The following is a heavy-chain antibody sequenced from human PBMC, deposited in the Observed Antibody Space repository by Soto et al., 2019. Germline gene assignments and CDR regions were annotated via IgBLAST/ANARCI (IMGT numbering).Heavy chain of an antibody. D-gene: IGHD5-12*01. V-gene: IGHV1-24*01. J-gene: IGHJ4*02. CDR3: ATLLSGYPKVYFDY. Sequence: ASVKVSCKASGYTFTNYGITWVRQAPGKGLEWMGGFDPEDGETIYAQKFQGRVTMTEDTSTDTAYMELSSLRSEDTAVYYCATLLSGYPKVYFDYWGQGTLVTVSS. CDR1: GYTFTNYG. CDR2: FDPEDGET.